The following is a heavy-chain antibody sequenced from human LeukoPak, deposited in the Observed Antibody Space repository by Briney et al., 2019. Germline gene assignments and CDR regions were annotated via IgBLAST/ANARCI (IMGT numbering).Heavy chain of an antibody. V-gene: IGHV1-46*01. CDR2: INPSGGTT. CDR1: GYTFTSYY. J-gene: IGHJ3*02. D-gene: IGHD6-13*01. Sequence: ASVKVSCKASGYTFTSYYMHWVRQAPGQGLERMGIINPSGGTTSSAQKFQGRVTMTRDTSTSTVYMELSSLRSEDTAVYYCASGMGGSSWPGTAFDIWGQGTMVTVSS. CDR3: ASGMGGSSWPGTAFDI.